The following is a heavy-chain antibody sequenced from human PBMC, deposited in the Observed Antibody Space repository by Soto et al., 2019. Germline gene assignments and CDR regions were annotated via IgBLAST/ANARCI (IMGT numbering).Heavy chain of an antibody. D-gene: IGHD6-19*01. CDR2: MYHSGSS. V-gene: IGHV4-59*08. J-gene: IGHJ6*03. Sequence: PSETLSLTCTVSGGSVSNYYWSWIRQPPGKGLEWIGYMYHSGSSNYNPSLKSRVTISVDTSKNQFSLKLSSVTAADTAVYYCERHGDRSGWTQNPHYMDVWGKGTTVTVAS. CDR3: ERHGDRSGWTQNPHYMDV. CDR1: GGSVSNYY.